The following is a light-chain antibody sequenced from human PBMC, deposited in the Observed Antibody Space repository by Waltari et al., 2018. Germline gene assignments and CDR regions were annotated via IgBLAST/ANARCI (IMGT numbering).Light chain of an antibody. V-gene: IGKV4-1*01. CDR1: QSVLYSSNNNNY. CDR3: QQYYTTPRT. Sequence: DIVMTQSPDSLAVSLGERATTNCKSSQSVLYSSNNNNYLAWYRQKQGQPPELLFYWASTRRSGVPDRCSGSGSGTDFTLTIRSLQAEDVAFYYCQQYYTTPRTFGQGTTVEIK. J-gene: IGKJ1*01. CDR2: WAS.